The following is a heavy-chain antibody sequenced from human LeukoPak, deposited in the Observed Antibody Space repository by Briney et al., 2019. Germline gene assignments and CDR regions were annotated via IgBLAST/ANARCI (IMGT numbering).Heavy chain of an antibody. CDR2: ICYSGTT. J-gene: IGHJ4*02. V-gene: IGHV4-61*05. CDR1: GGSISSSSYY. D-gene: IGHD2-2*01. Sequence: SETLSLTCSVSGGSISSSSYYWGWIRQPPGKGLEWIGFICYSGTTNYNPSLKSRVTISVDTPKNQFSLKLSSVTAADTAVYYCARLVVPAAMGGFDYWGQGTLVTVSS. CDR3: ARLVVPAAMGGFDY.